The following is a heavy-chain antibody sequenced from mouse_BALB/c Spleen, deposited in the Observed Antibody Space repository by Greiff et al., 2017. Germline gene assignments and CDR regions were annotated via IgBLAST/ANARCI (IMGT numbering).Heavy chain of an antibody. CDR3: ARGGMITTDYAMDY. Sequence: QVHVKQSGAELMKPGASVKISCKATGYPFSSYWIEWVKQRPGHGLEWIGEILPGSGSTNYNEKFKGKATFTADTSSNTAYMQLSSLTSEDSAVYYCARGGMITTDYAMDYWGQGTSVTVSS. J-gene: IGHJ4*01. CDR2: ILPGSGST. V-gene: IGHV1-9*01. D-gene: IGHD2-4*01. CDR1: GYPFSSYW.